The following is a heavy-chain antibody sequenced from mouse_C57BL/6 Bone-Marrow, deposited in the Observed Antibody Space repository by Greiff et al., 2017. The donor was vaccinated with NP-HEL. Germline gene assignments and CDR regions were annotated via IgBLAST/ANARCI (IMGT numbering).Heavy chain of an antibody. CDR2: IHPNSGST. J-gene: IGHJ4*01. Sequence: QVQLKQSGAELVKPGASVKLSCKASGYTFTSYWMHWVKQRPGQGLEWIGMIHPNSGSTNYNEKFKSKATLTVDKSSSTAYMQLSSLTSEDSAVYYCARELYAMDYWGQGTSVTVSS. CDR1: GYTFTSYW. CDR3: ARELYAMDY. V-gene: IGHV1-64*01.